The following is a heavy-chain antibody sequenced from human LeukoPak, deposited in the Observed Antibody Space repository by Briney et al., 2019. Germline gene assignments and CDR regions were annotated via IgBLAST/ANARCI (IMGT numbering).Heavy chain of an antibody. J-gene: IGHJ4*02. D-gene: IGHD1-26*01. CDR3: AKDSGSYYYFDY. Sequence: GGSLRLSCAPSGFTFSSYAISWVRQAPGKGLEWVSAISGSGGSKYYADSVKGRFTIYRDNSKNTLYLQMNSLRAEDTAVYYCAKDSGSYYYFDYWGQGTLVTVSS. CDR2: ISGSGGSK. CDR1: GFTFSSYA. V-gene: IGHV3-23*01.